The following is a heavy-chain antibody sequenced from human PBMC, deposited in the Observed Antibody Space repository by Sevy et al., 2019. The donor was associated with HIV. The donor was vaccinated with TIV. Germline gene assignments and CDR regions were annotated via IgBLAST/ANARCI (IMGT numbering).Heavy chain of an antibody. V-gene: IGHV1-18*01. CDR3: ARDPPDGFDFWSGYGGDTTLFTSTSDY. CDR1: GYTFTSFG. D-gene: IGHD3-3*01. J-gene: IGHJ4*02. CDR2: INAYNGNT. Sequence: ASVKVSCKASGYTFTSFGISWVRQAPGQGLEWMGWINAYNGNTNYAQKLQGRVTMTTDTSTRTAYMELRSLRSDDTAVYYCARDPPDGFDFWSGYGGDTTLFTSTSDYWGQGTLVTVS.